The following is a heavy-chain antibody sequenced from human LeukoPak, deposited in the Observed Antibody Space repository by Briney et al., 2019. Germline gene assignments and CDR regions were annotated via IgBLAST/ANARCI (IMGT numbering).Heavy chain of an antibody. J-gene: IGHJ4*02. CDR2: IFHSGST. CDR3: ARDWGYYDFWSGFAYYFDY. V-gene: IGHV4-39*07. D-gene: IGHD3-3*01. Sequence: PSEPFSFTAPAPGGPTGSSSYYWGWIRHPPGKGLEWIGGIFHSGSTYYNPSLKSRVTISVDTSKNQFSLKLSSVTAADTAVYYCARDWGYYDFWSGFAYYFDYWGQGTLVTVSS. CDR1: GGPTGSSSYY.